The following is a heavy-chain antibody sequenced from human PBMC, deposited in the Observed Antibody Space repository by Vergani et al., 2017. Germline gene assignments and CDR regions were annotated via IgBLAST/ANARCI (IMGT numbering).Heavy chain of an antibody. CDR3: AREWYSSGWQDAFDI. J-gene: IGHJ3*02. CDR2: ISWNSGST. D-gene: IGHD6-19*01. V-gene: IGHV3-9*01. Sequence: EVQLVESGGGLVQPGRSLRLSCAASGFTFDDYAMHWVRQAPGKGLEWVSGISWNSGSTSYADSVKGRFTISRDNAKNTLYLQMNSLRAEDTAVYYCAREWYSSGWQDAFDIWGQGTMVTVSS. CDR1: GFTFDDYA.